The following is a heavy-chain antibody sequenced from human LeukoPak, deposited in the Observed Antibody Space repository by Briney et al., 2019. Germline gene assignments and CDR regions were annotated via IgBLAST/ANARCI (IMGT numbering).Heavy chain of an antibody. Sequence: GGSLRLSCAASGFTFSSYDMSWVRQAPGKGLEWVSAISGSGGSTYYADSAKSRFTISRNNTKNTLYLQMKSLRAEDTAVYYCAKGAIVVGRYKYYFDYWGQGTMVTVSS. J-gene: IGHJ4*02. CDR2: ISGSGGST. CDR3: AKGAIVVGRYKYYFDY. CDR1: GFTFSSYD. V-gene: IGHV3-23*01. D-gene: IGHD3-22*01.